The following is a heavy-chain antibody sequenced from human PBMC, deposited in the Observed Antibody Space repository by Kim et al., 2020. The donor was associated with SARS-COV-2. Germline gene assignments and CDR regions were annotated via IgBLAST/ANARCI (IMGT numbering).Heavy chain of an antibody. Sequence: TNYNPSLKSRVTISVDTSKNQFSLKLSSVTAADTAVYYCARLPGSWRFDYWGQGTLVTVSS. J-gene: IGHJ4*02. V-gene: IGHV4-59*08. CDR2: T. CDR3: ARLPGSWRFDY. D-gene: IGHD6-13*01.